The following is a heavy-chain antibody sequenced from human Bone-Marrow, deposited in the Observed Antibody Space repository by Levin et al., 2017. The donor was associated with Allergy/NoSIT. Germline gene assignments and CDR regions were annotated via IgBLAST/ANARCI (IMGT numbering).Heavy chain of an antibody. V-gene: IGHV4-31*02. J-gene: IGHJ4*02. D-gene: IGHD3-10*01. CDR1: GGSISSGGYY. CDR2: IYYSGST. Sequence: SETLSLTCTVSGGSISSGGYYWSWIRQHPGKGLEWIGYIYYSGSTYYNPSLKSRVSISVDTSKNQFSLKLSSVTAADTAVYYCARGKESAGSYRGNYFDYWGQGTLVTVSS. CDR3: ARGKESAGSYRGNYFDY.